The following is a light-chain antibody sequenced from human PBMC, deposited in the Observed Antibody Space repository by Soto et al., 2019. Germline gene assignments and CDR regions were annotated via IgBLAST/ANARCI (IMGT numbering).Light chain of an antibody. CDR3: LQDDNYPLT. J-gene: IGKJ4*01. Sequence: AIQMTQSPSSLSASVGDRVTITCRASQDIRSDLVWYQQNPGKAPKLLIYGASSLRAGVPSRFSGSGSGTDFTLTISSLQPEDFATYYCLQDDNYPLTFGGGTKVEIK. V-gene: IGKV1-6*01. CDR1: QDIRSD. CDR2: GAS.